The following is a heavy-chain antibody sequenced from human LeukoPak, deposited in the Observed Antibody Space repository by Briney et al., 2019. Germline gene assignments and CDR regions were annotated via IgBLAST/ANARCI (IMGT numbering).Heavy chain of an antibody. J-gene: IGHJ4*02. CDR2: IYYSGST. D-gene: IGHD1-26*01. CDR3: ARDPGGVGATNYFDY. CDR1: GGSISSGGYY. Sequence: SETLSLTCTVSGGSISSGGYYWSWIRQHPGKGLEWIGYIYYSGSTYYNPSLKSRVTISVDTSKNQFSLKLSSVTAADTAVYYCARDPGGVGATNYFDYWGQGTLVTVSS. V-gene: IGHV4-31*03.